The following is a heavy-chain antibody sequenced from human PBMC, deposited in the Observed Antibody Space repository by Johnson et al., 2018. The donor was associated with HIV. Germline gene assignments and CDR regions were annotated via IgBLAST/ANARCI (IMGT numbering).Heavy chain of an antibody. CDR1: GFTFADYY. V-gene: IGHV3-11*04. D-gene: IGHD6-6*01. Sequence: QMQLVESGGGLVKPGGSLRLSCAASGFTFADYYMNWMRQAPGKGLEWVSYISSSGSTIYYADSVKGRFSISRDNAKNSLYLQMNSLRAEDTAVYYCARELVRYAFDIWGQGTMVTVSS. CDR2: ISSSGSTI. J-gene: IGHJ3*02. CDR3: ARELVRYAFDI.